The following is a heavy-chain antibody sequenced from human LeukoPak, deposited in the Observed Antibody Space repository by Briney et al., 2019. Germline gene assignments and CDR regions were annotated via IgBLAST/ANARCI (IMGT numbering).Heavy chain of an antibody. CDR1: GFTFSSYS. V-gene: IGHV3-21*01. Sequence: KPGGSLRLSCAASGFTFSSYSMNWVRQAPGKGLEWVSSISSSSSYIYYADSVKGRFTISRDNADKSLFLRMNSLRAEDTAVYYCARDGLTEVGGPRAFDLWGQGTMVTVSS. J-gene: IGHJ3*01. CDR3: ARDGLTEVGGPRAFDL. CDR2: ISSSSSYI. D-gene: IGHD3-16*01.